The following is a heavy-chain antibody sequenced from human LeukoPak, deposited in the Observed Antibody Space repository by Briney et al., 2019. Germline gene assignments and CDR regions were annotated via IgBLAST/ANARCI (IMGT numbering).Heavy chain of an antibody. CDR2: ISSNGGST. CDR3: VRDVRGYSYGSYYYYYYYMDV. J-gene: IGHJ6*03. CDR1: GFTFSSYA. V-gene: IGHV3-64*01. Sequence: GGSLRLSCAASGFTFSSYAMHWVRQAPGKGLEYVSAISSNGGSTYYANSVKGRFTISRDNSKNTLYLQMGSLRAEDMAVYYCVRDVRGYSYGSYYYYYYYMDVLGKGTTVTVSS. D-gene: IGHD5-18*01.